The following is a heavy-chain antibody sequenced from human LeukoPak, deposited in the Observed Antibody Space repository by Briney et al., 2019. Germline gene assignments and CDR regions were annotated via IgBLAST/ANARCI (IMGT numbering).Heavy chain of an antibody. J-gene: IGHJ4*02. D-gene: IGHD5-24*01. V-gene: IGHV3-21*01. CDR1: GSTFSSYS. CDR3: ARSRGDGYNSHYFDY. Sequence: PGGSLRLSCPASGSTFSSYSMNWVRHAPGKGLDWVSSISISSSYIYYADSVKGRFTISRDNAKNSLYLQKNSLRAEDTAVYYCARSRGDGYNSHYFDYWGQGTLVTVSS. CDR2: ISISSSYI.